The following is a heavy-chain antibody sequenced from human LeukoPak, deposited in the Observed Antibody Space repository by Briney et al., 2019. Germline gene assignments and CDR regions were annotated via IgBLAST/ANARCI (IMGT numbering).Heavy chain of an antibody. Sequence: SETLSLTCSVSGGSISSSSYYWGWICQPPGKKLEWIGNIYYSGSTYYNPSLKSRVTISVDTSKNQFSLKLSSVTAADTAVYYCARPQRYSMYALDYWGQGTLVTVSS. V-gene: IGHV4-39*01. CDR3: ARPQRYSMYALDY. D-gene: IGHD5/OR15-5a*01. CDR2: IYYSGST. CDR1: GGSISSSSYY. J-gene: IGHJ4*02.